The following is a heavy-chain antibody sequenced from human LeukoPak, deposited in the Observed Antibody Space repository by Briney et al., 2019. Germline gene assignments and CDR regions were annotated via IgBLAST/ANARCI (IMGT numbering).Heavy chain of an antibody. J-gene: IGHJ6*03. CDR3: TTAPYYDYVWGSYRSPYYYMDV. D-gene: IGHD3-16*02. Sequence: GGSLRLSCAASGFTFSNAWMSWVRQAPGKGLEWVGRIKSKTDAGTTDYAAPVKGRFTISRDDSKNTLYLQMNSLKTEDTAVYYCTTAPYYDYVWGSYRSPYYYMDVWGKGTTVTVSS. CDR2: IKSKTDAGTT. V-gene: IGHV3-15*01. CDR1: GFTFSNAW.